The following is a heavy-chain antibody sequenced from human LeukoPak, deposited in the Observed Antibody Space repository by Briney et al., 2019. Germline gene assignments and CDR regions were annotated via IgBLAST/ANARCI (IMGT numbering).Heavy chain of an antibody. CDR1: GFTFSSYG. CDR2: IWYDGNNK. Sequence: GGSLRLSCAASGFTFSSYGMHWVRQAPGKGLEWVAVIWYDGNNKYYADSVKGRFTISRDNSKNTLYLQMNSLGAEDTAVYYCARSTSSEYDIYHFDYWGQGTLVTVSS. CDR3: ARSTSSEYDIYHFDY. J-gene: IGHJ4*02. D-gene: IGHD3-9*01. V-gene: IGHV3-33*01.